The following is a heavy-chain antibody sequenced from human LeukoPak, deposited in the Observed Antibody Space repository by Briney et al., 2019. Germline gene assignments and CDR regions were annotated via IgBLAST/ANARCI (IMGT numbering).Heavy chain of an antibody. CDR3: IRDFRSADL. CDR2: IYVDGRTS. J-gene: IGHJ5*02. Sequence: GGSLRLSCVASGFTFSNYWMHWVRQPPGKGLVWVSRIYVDGRTSNYADSVKGRFTTSRDNAKNTVYLEMNSLSVEDTATYYCIRDFRSADLWGQGTLVTVTS. V-gene: IGHV3-74*01. CDR1: GFTFSNYW.